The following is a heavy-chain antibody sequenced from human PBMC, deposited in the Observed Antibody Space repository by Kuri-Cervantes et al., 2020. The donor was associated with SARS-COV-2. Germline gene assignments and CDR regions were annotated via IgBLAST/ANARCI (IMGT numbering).Heavy chain of an antibody. CDR3: AKDSRYSSSSCFLY. V-gene: IGHV3-53*01. D-gene: IGHD6-6*01. Sequence: GESLKISCAASGFTFSNAWMSWVRQAPGKGLEWVSVIYSGGSTYYADSVKGRFTISRDNSKNTLYLQMNSLRAEDTAVYYCAKDSRYSSSSCFLYWGQGTLVTVSS. CDR2: IYSGGST. J-gene: IGHJ4*02. CDR1: GFTFSNAW.